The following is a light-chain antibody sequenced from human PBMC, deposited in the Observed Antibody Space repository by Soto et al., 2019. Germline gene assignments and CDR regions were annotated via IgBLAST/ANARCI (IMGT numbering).Light chain of an antibody. CDR1: QSVYSN. CDR2: GAS. V-gene: IGKV3-15*01. Sequence: EILNTQLPDTPSTSPGERATLSCRASQSVYSNLAWYQQKPGQAPRFLIYGASTRATGIPSRFSGSGSGTEFTLTISSLQSEDFAVYYCQHYDNWPHAFGGGTKVDIK. CDR3: QHYDNWPHA. J-gene: IGKJ4*02.